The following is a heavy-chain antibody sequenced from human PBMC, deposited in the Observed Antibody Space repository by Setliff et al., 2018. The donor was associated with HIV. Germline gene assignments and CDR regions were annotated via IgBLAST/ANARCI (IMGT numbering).Heavy chain of an antibody. J-gene: IGHJ3*02. D-gene: IGHD6-13*01. CDR1: GGTFSSYT. V-gene: IGHV1-69*10. Sequence: SVKVSCKASGGTFSSYTITWVRQAPGQGLEWMGGIIPMLGIANYAQKFQGRVTITADKSTSTAYMELSSLRSEDTAVYYCARMSSNDAFEIWGQGTMVTVS. CDR3: ARMSSNDAFEI. CDR2: IIPMLGIA.